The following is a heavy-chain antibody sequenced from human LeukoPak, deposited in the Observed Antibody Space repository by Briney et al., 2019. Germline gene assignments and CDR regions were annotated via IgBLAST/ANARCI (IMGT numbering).Heavy chain of an antibody. J-gene: IGHJ6*03. V-gene: IGHV3-7*01. Sequence: GGSLRLSCAASGFTFSSYWMTWVRQAPGKGLEWVANIKHDGSEKYYVDSVKGRFTISRDNAKNSLYLQMNSLRAEDTAVYYCARIEEQLGTTLYYYYMDVWGKGTTVTVSS. D-gene: IGHD6-13*01. CDR3: ARIEEQLGTTLYYYYMDV. CDR2: IKHDGSEK. CDR1: GFTFSSYW.